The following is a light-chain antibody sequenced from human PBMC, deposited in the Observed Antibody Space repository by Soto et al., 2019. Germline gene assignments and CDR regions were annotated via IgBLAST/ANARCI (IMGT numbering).Light chain of an antibody. CDR3: CSFTGSSIMV. Sequence: QSALTQPASVSGSPGQSITISCPGTSSDVGSYNLVSWYQQHPGKAPKLMIYEVRKRPSGVSNRYSGSKSGNTASLTISGLQAEDEADYYCCSFTGSSIMVFGTGTKLTVL. CDR1: SSDVGSYNL. J-gene: IGLJ1*01. V-gene: IGLV2-23*02. CDR2: EVR.